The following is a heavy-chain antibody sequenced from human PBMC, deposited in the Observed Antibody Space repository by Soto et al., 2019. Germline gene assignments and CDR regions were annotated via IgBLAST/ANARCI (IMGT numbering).Heavy chain of an antibody. CDR1: GFTFSRYW. CDR2: ISGSGGST. Sequence: GGSLRLSCAASGFTFSRYWMHWVRQAPGKGLVWVSAISGSGGSTYYADSVKGRFTISRDNSKNTLYLQMNSLRAGDTAVYYCAKDQEGGFGVAAYYYGMDVWGQGTTVTVSS. D-gene: IGHD3-10*01. J-gene: IGHJ6*02. CDR3: AKDQEGGFGVAAYYYGMDV. V-gene: IGHV3-23*01.